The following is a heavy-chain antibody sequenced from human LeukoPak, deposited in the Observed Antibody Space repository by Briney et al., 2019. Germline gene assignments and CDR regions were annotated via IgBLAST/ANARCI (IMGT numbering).Heavy chain of an antibody. CDR1: GGTFSSYA. CDR3: ARVPFWSGSPFDY. V-gene: IGHV1-69*13. Sequence: SVKVSCKASGGTFSSYAISWVRQAPGQGLEWMGGIIPIFGTANYAQKFQGRVTITADESTSTAYMELSSLRSEDTAVYYCARVPFWSGSPFDYWGQGTLVTASS. D-gene: IGHD3-3*01. J-gene: IGHJ4*02. CDR2: IIPIFGTA.